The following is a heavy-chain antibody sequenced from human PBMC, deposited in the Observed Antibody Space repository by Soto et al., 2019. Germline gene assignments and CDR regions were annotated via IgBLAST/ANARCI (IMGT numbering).Heavy chain of an antibody. D-gene: IGHD3-22*01. CDR2: TYYRSKWSN. CDR1: GDSVSSTSAA. J-gene: IGHJ4*02. CDR3: ARTLIDSSGYYRELPYYFDY. V-gene: IGHV6-1*01. Sequence: SQTLSLTCVISGDSVSSTSAAWHWIRQSPSRGLEWLGRTYYRSKWSNDYAIFVQSRMTITLDTTENQFSLHLNSVTPEDTAVYYCARTLIDSSGYYRELPYYFDYWGQGTLVTVSS.